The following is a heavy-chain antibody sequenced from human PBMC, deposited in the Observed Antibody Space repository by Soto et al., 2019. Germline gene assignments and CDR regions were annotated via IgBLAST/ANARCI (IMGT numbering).Heavy chain of an antibody. CDR2: IYTSGST. CDR1: GGSISSYY. J-gene: IGHJ5*02. Sequence: PSETLSLTCTVSGGSISSYYWSWIRQPAGKGLEWIGRIYTSGSTTYNPSLKSRVTMSVDTSKNQFSLKLSSVTAADTAVYYCARDQRYYGSGSYYLDRFDPWGQGTLVTVSS. V-gene: IGHV4-4*07. CDR3: ARDQRYYGSGSYYLDRFDP. D-gene: IGHD3-10*01.